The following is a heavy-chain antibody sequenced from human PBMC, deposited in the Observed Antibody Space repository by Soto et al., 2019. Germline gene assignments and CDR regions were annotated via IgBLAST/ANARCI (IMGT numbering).Heavy chain of an antibody. CDR2: IYSSGST. CDR1: GGSISSGGYY. D-gene: IGHD3-22*01. V-gene: IGHV4-31*03. CDR3: ARESYDSSGYYYADY. Sequence: QVQLQESGPGLVKPSQTLSLTCTVSGGSISSGGYYWSWIRQHPGKGLEWIGYIYSSGSTYYKPSLKSRATIXXDXSXXQFALKLSSVTAADTAVYYCARESYDSSGYYYADYWGQGTLVTVSS. J-gene: IGHJ4*02.